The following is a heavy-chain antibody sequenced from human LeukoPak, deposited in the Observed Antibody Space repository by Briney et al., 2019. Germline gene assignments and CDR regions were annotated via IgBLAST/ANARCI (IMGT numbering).Heavy chain of an antibody. D-gene: IGHD4-17*01. CDR3: ARSAIPVMTTVTTIPSKNQIYYFDY. J-gene: IGHJ4*02. CDR1: GGSFSDYY. CDR2: INHSGST. V-gene: IGHV4-34*01. Sequence: SETLSLSCAVYGGSFSDYYWSWIRQPPGKGLEWIGEINHSGSTNYNPSLKSRVTISVDTSKNQFSLKLSSVTAADTAVYYCARSAIPVMTTVTTIPSKNQIYYFDYWGQGTLVTVSS.